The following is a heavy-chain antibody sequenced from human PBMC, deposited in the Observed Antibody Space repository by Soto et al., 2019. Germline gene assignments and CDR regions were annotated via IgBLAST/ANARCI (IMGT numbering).Heavy chain of an antibody. CDR3: AREKEDEGSSSLRVYYGMDA. CDR1: GFTFTRYS. J-gene: IGHJ6*02. Sequence: GGSLRLSCAASGFTFTRYSMNWVRQAPGKGLEWVSSISSTTNYIHYADSVKGRFTISRDSAKNSVYLQLNSLRAEDTAVYYCAREKEDEGSSSLRVYYGMDAWGQGTTVTVSS. CDR2: ISSTTNYI. D-gene: IGHD6-6*01. V-gene: IGHV3-21*01.